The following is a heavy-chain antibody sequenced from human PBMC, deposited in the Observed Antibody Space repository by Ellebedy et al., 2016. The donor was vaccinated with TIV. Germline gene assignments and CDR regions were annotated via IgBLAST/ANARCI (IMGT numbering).Heavy chain of an antibody. J-gene: IGHJ4*02. Sequence: GESLKISCAASGFTLSEFGVTWVRQAPGKGLEWVSHINSRSYTISFADSVKGRFIISRDIAKNSLHLQMNSLRAEDTAVYYCTRDPDGVYDYDNWGQGILVTVSS. D-gene: IGHD5/OR15-5a*01. CDR3: TRDPDGVYDYDN. CDR1: GFTLSEFG. CDR2: INSRSYTI. V-gene: IGHV3-48*04.